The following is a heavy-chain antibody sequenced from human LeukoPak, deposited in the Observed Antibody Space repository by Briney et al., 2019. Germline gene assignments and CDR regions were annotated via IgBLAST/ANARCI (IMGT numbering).Heavy chain of an antibody. Sequence: SETLSLTCAVYGVSFSGYYWSWIRQPPGKGLEWIGEINHSGSTNYNPSLKSRVTISVDTSKNQFSLKLSSVTAADTAVYYCARRGFYGYNGFDYWGQGTLVTVSS. CDR1: GVSFSGYY. J-gene: IGHJ4*02. V-gene: IGHV4-34*01. CDR3: ARRGFYGYNGFDY. D-gene: IGHD5-18*01. CDR2: INHSGST.